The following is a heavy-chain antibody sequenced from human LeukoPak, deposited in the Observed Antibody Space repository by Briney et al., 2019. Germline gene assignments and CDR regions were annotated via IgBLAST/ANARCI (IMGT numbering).Heavy chain of an antibody. CDR1: GFTFSGSW. Sequence: GGSLRLSCAASGFTFSGSWMSWVRQAPGKGLEWVANINQDGSPKTYLDSVKGRFTISIDRGKNSLYLQMNSLRDEDTAVYYCARELSWSGRDYWGQGTLVTVSS. V-gene: IGHV3-7*01. J-gene: IGHJ4*02. CDR2: INQDGSPK. CDR3: ARELSWSGRDY. D-gene: IGHD3-3*01.